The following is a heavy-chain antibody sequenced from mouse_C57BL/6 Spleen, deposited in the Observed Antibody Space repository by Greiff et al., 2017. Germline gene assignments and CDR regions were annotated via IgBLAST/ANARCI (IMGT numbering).Heavy chain of an antibody. CDR2: IYPGDGDT. J-gene: IGHJ3*01. D-gene: IGHD2-1*01. CDR1: GYAFSSSW. CDR3: ARSGGNSWCAY. V-gene: IGHV1-82*01. Sequence: QVQLQQSGPELVKPGASVKISCKASGYAFSSSWMNWVKQRPGKGLEWIGRIYPGDGDTNYNGKFKGKATLTADKSSSTAYMQLSSLTSEDSAVYFCARSGGNSWCAYWGQGTLVTVSA.